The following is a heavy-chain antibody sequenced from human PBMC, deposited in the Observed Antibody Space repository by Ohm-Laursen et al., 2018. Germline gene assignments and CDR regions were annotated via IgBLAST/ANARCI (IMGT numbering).Heavy chain of an antibody. CDR2: ISYDGSNK. V-gene: IGHV3-30*18. CDR3: AKDRSGSALSDGIEY. J-gene: IGHJ4*02. CDR1: GFTFSSYW. D-gene: IGHD1-26*01. Sequence: SLRLSCAASGFTFSSYWMTWVRQPPGKGLEWVAVISYDGSNKYYADSVKGRFTISRDNSKNTLYLQMNSLRAEDTAVYYCAKDRSGSALSDGIEYWGQGTLVTVSS.